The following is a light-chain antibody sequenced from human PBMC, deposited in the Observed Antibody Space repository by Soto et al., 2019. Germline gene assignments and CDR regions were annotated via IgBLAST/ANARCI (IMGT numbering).Light chain of an antibody. Sequence: DIQMTQSPSTLSASVGDRVTITCRASQSISYYLAWYQKKPGKAPKVLIWNASSLQRGVPSRFSGSGSGTEFTLTIGSLQPDDFATYYCQQYNRFSTWTFGQGTKVEIK. CDR2: NAS. V-gene: IGKV1-5*01. CDR1: QSISYY. CDR3: QQYNRFSTWT. J-gene: IGKJ1*01.